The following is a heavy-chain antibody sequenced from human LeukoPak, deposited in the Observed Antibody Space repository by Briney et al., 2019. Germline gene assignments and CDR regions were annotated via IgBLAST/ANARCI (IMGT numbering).Heavy chain of an antibody. Sequence: GASVKVSCKVSGYTLTELSMHWVRQAPGKGLEWMGGFDPEDGEAIYAQKFQGRVTMTEDTSTDTAYMELSSLRSEDTAVYYCATDIVGATSPYFDYWGQGTLVTVSS. D-gene: IGHD1-26*01. CDR1: GYTLTELS. CDR2: FDPEDGEA. V-gene: IGHV1-24*01. CDR3: ATDIVGATSPYFDY. J-gene: IGHJ4*02.